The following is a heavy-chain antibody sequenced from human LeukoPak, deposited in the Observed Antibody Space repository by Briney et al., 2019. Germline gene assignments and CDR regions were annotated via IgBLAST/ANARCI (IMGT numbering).Heavy chain of an antibody. J-gene: IGHJ4*02. Sequence: ASVKVSCKASGYTFTDFGVSWVRQAPGQGLEWMGWISAYNGNTKSAQKLQGRVSMSTDTSTSTAYMELRSLRSGDTAVYYCARPYSSSWYVAIDYWGQGTLVTVSS. V-gene: IGHV1-18*01. CDR3: ARPYSSSWYVAIDY. D-gene: IGHD6-13*01. CDR2: ISAYNGNT. CDR1: GYTFTDFG.